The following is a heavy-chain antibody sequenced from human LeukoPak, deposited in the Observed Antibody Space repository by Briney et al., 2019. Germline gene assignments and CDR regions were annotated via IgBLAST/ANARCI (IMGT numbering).Heavy chain of an antibody. V-gene: IGHV3-30-3*01. CDR1: GFTFSSYA. D-gene: IGHD5-24*01. CDR3: ARDKGEMATIILDY. CDR2: ISYDGSNK. Sequence: GRSLRLSCAASGFTFSSYAMHWVRQAPGKGLEWVAVISYDGSNKYYADSVKGRFTISRDNSKNTLYLQMKSLRAEDTAVYYCARDKGEMATIILDYWGQGTLVTVSS. J-gene: IGHJ4*02.